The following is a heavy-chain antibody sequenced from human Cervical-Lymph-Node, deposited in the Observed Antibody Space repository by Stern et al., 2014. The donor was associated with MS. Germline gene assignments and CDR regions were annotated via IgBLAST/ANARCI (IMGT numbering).Heavy chain of an antibody. V-gene: IGHV5-51*03. D-gene: IGHD5-18*01. J-gene: IGHJ6*02. CDR3: ARVDTAPSSALDV. Sequence: EVQLVESGAAVKKPGESLKISCKGSGYFFPTHWIGWVRQMPGQGLEWMGIINPRDSDTRYSPSFQGQVTISADKSISTAYLQWSSLKASDTAMYYCARVDTAPSSALDVWGQGTTVIVSS. CDR2: INPRDSDT. CDR1: GYFFPTHW.